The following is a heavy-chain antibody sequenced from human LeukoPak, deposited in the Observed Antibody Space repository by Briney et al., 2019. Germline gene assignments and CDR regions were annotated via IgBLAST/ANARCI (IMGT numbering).Heavy chain of an antibody. CDR1: GGSISSYY. J-gene: IGHJ3*02. CDR2: IYYSGST. CDR3: ARDRRVRGAILGNAFDI. V-gene: IGHV4-59*05. D-gene: IGHD3-10*01. Sequence: PSETLSLTCTVLGGSISSYYWSWIRQPPGKGLEWIGSIYYSGSTYYNPSLKSRVTISVDTSKNQFSLKLSSVTAADTAVYYCARDRRVRGAILGNAFDIWGQGTMVTVSS.